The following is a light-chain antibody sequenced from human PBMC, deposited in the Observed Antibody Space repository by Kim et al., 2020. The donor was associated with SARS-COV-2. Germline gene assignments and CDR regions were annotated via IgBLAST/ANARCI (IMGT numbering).Light chain of an antibody. CDR2: EDD. V-gene: IGLV6-57*03. CDR3: QSHDGSHWV. J-gene: IGLJ3*02. CDR1: SGSIASHY. Sequence: KTTTISCTRSSGSIASHYVQWYQQRPGSAPIIVIYEDDQRPSGVPDRFSGSIDSSSNSASLSISGLKTEDEADYYCQSHDGSHWVFGGGTQLTV.